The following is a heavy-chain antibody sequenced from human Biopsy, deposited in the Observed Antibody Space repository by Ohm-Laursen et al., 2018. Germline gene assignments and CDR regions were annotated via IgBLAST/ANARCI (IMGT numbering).Heavy chain of an antibody. V-gene: IGHV3-11*06. CDR3: ARSPGRDRMDV. CDR1: GFTFSDHY. CDR2: INVYSNKK. D-gene: IGHD1-14*01. J-gene: IGHJ6*02. Sequence: SLRLSRAASGFTFSDHYMEWVRQAPGRGLEWVSYINVYSNKKYYADSVKGRFIVSRDNDKNSLYLQMNSLRAEDTAVYHCARSPGRDRMDVWGQGTTVIVSS.